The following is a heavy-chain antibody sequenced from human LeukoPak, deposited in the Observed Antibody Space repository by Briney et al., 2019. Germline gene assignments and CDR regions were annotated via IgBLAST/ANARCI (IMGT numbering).Heavy chain of an antibody. Sequence: PSETLSLTCTVSGGSISSGGYYWSWLRQHPGKGLEFIGYVYYTGSTYYNPSLKSRVTISVDTSKNQFSLKLSSVTAADTAVYYCARTDSDYSNYDYYFDYWGQGTLVTVSS. CDR3: ARTDSDYSNYDYYFDY. CDR2: VYYTGST. D-gene: IGHD4-11*01. J-gene: IGHJ4*02. CDR1: GGSISSGGYY. V-gene: IGHV4-31*03.